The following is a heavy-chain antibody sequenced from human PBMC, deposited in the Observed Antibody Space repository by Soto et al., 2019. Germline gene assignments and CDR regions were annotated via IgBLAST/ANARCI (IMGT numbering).Heavy chain of an antibody. V-gene: IGHV3-23*01. CDR3: AKQDIVLMVYAANDAFDI. D-gene: IGHD2-8*01. Sequence: GGSLRLSCAASGFTFSSYAMSWVRQAPGKGLEWVSAISGSGGSTYYADSVKGRFTISRDNSKNTLYLQMNSLRAEDTAVYYCAKQDIVLMVYAANDAFDIWGQGTMVTVSS. J-gene: IGHJ3*02. CDR2: ISGSGGST. CDR1: GFTFSSYA.